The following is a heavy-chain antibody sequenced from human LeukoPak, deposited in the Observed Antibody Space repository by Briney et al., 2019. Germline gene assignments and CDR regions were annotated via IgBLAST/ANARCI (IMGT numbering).Heavy chain of an antibody. CDR3: ARDRFADEGYDY. V-gene: IGHV3-33*01. CDR2: IWYVGSNK. D-gene: IGHD3-10*01. J-gene: IGHJ4*02. Sequence: GGSLRLSCAASGFTFSSYGMHWVRQAPGKGLEWVAVIWYVGSNKYYADSVKGRFTISRDNSKNTLYLQMNSLRAEDTAVYYCARDRFADEGYDYWGQGTLVTVSS. CDR1: GFTFSSYG.